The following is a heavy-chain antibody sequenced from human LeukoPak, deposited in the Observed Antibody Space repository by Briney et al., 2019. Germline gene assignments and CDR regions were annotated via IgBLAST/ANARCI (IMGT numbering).Heavy chain of an antibody. V-gene: IGHV1-2*06. CDR2: INPNSGGT. CDR3: ARGTITMVRGVITR. J-gene: IGHJ4*02. D-gene: IGHD3-10*01. Sequence: ASVKVSCKASGYTFTGYYTHWVRQAPGQGLEWMGRINPNSGGTNYAQKFQGRVTMTRDTSISTAYMELSRLRSDDTAVYYCARGTITMVRGVITRWGQGTLVTVSS. CDR1: GYTFTGYY.